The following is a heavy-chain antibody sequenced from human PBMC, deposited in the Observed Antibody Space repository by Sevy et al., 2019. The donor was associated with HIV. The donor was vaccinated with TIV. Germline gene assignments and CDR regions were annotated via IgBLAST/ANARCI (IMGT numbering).Heavy chain of an antibody. CDR3: ARDLYSGSYHEDY. Sequence: GGSLRLSCAASGFTLSSYWMSWVRQAPGKGLEWVANINQDGSAIDYVDSVKGRFTISRDNAKNSLYLQRNSLRADDTAIYYCARDLYSGSYHEDYWGQGTLVTVSS. V-gene: IGHV3-7*01. J-gene: IGHJ4*02. D-gene: IGHD1-26*01. CDR2: INQDGSAI. CDR1: GFTLSSYW.